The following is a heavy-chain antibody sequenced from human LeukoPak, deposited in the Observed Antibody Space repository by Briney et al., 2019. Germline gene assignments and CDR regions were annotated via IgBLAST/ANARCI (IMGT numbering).Heavy chain of an antibody. J-gene: IGHJ4*02. V-gene: IGHV3-23*01. D-gene: IGHD2-21*01. CDR1: GFTFSSYA. Sequence: GGSLRLSCAASGFTFSSYAMSWVRQAPGKGLEWVSGISGSGGSTYYAESVKGRFTISRDNSKNTVYLQLNSLRAEDTAVYYCAKDLMSIKALIPWDYWGQGTLVTVSP. CDR2: ISGSGGST. CDR3: AKDLMSIKALIPWDY.